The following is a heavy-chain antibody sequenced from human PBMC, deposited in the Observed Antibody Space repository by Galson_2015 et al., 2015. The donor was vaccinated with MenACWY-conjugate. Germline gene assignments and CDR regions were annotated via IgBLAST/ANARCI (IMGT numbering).Heavy chain of an antibody. CDR3: ARDYGSGTYYMGWFDP. J-gene: IGHJ5*02. CDR2: ISSTSTTI. CDR1: RPSFRTYH. Sequence: SLRISCAASRPSFRTYHMNWVRQAPGKGLEWVSYISSTSTTIYYADSVKGRFTISRDNAKNSLYLQMNSLRDEDTAVSYRARDYGSGTYYMGWFDPWGQGTLVTVSS. V-gene: IGHV3-48*02. D-gene: IGHD3-10*01.